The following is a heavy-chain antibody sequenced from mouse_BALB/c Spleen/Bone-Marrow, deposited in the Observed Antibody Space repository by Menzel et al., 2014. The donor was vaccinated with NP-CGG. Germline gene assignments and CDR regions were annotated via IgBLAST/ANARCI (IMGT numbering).Heavy chain of an antibody. CDR2: ISSGSSTV. CDR3: ARSGSSSGYSDY. Sequence: EVKLVESGGGLVQPGGSRKLSCAASGFTFSSFGMHWVRQAPEKGLEWVAYISSGSSTVYYADKVMGRFTISRDNPKNTLFLQMTSLRSEDTAMYYCARSGSSSGYSDYWGQGTTLTVSS. CDR1: GFTFSSFG. D-gene: IGHD1-1*01. V-gene: IGHV5-17*02. J-gene: IGHJ2*01.